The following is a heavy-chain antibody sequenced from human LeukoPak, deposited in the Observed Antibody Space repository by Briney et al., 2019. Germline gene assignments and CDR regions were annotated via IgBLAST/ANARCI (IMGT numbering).Heavy chain of an antibody. V-gene: IGHV1-69-2*01. CDR2: VDPEDGET. J-gene: IGHJ4*02. D-gene: IGHD2-2*01. Sequence: GASVKVSCKASGYTFTDYYMHWVQQAPGKGLEWMGRVDPEDGETIYAEKFQGRVTITADTSTDTAYMELSSLRSEDTAVYYCATEGAPAALDYWGQGTLVTVSS. CDR3: ATEGAPAALDY. CDR1: GYTFTDYY.